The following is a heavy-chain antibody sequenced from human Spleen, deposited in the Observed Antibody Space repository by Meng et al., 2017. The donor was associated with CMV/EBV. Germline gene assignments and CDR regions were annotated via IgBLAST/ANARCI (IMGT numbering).Heavy chain of an antibody. V-gene: IGHV3-66*02. CDR3: AREDHYSSSFDY. Sequence: GGSLRLSCAASGFTVSGNYMSWVRQAPGKGLEWVSVIYSGGSTYYADSVKGRFTISRDNSKNTLYLQMNSLRAEDTAVYYCAREDHYSSSFDYWGQGTLVTVSS. J-gene: IGHJ4*02. D-gene: IGHD6-13*01. CDR2: IYSGGST. CDR1: GFTVSGNY.